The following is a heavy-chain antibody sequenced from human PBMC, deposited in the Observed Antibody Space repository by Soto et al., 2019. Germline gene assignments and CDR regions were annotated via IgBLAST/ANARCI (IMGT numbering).Heavy chain of an antibody. Sequence: HPGGSLRLSCAASGFTFNDHSMHWVRQVPGKGLEWVSLISWDGRTTYYAASVRGRFTISRDNNRNSLYLQMNSLRTEDTALYYCGRDICGDYRISYYYGMDVWGQGTAVTV. J-gene: IGHJ6*02. CDR3: GRDICGDYRISYYYGMDV. D-gene: IGHD2-21*02. CDR2: ISWDGRTT. V-gene: IGHV3-43*01. CDR1: GFTFNDHS.